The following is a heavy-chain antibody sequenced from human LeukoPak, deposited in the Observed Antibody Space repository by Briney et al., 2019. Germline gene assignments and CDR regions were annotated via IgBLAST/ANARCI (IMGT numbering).Heavy chain of an antibody. J-gene: IGHJ3*02. Sequence: GGSLKLSCAASGFTFSGAGMHWVRQAPGKGLEWVSAISGSGGSTYYADSVKGRFTISRDNSKNTLYLQMNSLRAEDTAVYYCAKALVGATAFDIWGQGTMVTVSS. CDR1: GFTFSGAG. CDR3: AKALVGATAFDI. D-gene: IGHD1-26*01. V-gene: IGHV3-23*01. CDR2: ISGSGGST.